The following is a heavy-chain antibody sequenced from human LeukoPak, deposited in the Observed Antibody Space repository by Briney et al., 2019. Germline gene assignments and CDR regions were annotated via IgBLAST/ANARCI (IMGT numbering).Heavy chain of an antibody. Sequence: PGGPLRLSCAASGFTFSSYAMSWVRQAPGKGLEWVSAISGSGGSTYYADSVKGRFTISRDNSKNTLYLQMNSLRAEDTAVYYCAKLNTYYYGSGDYWGQGTLVTVSS. D-gene: IGHD3-10*01. CDR2: ISGSGGST. CDR1: GFTFSSYA. J-gene: IGHJ4*02. CDR3: AKLNTYYYGSGDY. V-gene: IGHV3-23*01.